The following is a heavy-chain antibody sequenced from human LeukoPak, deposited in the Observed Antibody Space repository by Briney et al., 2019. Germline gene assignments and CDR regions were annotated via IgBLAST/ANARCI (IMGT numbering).Heavy chain of an antibody. D-gene: IGHD6-19*01. CDR2: IYYSGST. J-gene: IGHJ6*02. V-gene: IGHV4-59*08. Sequence: SETLSLTCTVSGGSISSYYWSWIRQPPGKGLEWIGYIYYSGSTNYNPSLKSRVTISVDTSKNQFSLNLTSVTAADTAVYYCARADRYYYGMDVWGQGTTVTVSS. CDR3: ARADRYYYGMDV. CDR1: GGSISSYY.